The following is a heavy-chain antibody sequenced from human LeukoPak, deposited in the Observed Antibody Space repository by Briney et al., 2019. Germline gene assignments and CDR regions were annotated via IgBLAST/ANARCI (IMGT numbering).Heavy chain of an antibody. CDR3: ATERTSGRNWFDP. CDR1: GYSLTTYW. D-gene: IGHD3-10*01. V-gene: IGHV5-10-1*01. J-gene: IGHJ5*02. CDR2: IDPSDSYT. Sequence: GESLKISFKGSGYSLTTYWISWVRQMPGKGLEWMGRIDPSDSYTKYSPSFQGHVTISVDKSVSTAYLQWSSLKSSDTAIYYCATERTSGRNWFDPWGQGTLVTVSS.